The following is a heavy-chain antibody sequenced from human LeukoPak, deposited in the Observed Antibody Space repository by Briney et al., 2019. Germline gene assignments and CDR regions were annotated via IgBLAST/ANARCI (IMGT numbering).Heavy chain of an antibody. CDR2: IYSGGST. J-gene: IGHJ4*01. V-gene: IGHV3-53*01. CDR3: GSDPNGDYVGALGY. Sequence: PGGSLRLSCAASGFTVSSNYMSWVRQAPGKGLEWVSVIYSGGSTYYADSVKGRFTISRDNSKNTIYLQMNSLRAEDTAIYYCGSDPNGDYVGALGYWGRGTLVTVSS. CDR1: GFTVSSNY. D-gene: IGHD4-17*01.